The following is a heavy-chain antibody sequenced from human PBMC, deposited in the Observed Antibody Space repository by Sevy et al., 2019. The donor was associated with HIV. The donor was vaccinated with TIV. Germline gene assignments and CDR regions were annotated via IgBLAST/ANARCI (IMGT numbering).Heavy chain of an antibody. CDR2: IFRSGDVT. CDR3: AGARYDSSGSFDAFDI. CDR1: AFTFSSYA. Sequence: GGSPRLSCTASAFTFSSYAMNWVRQAPGKGLEWVSTIFRSGDVTYYADSVKGRFTISRDNSRNTLYLQMNSLRAEDTAVYYCAGARYDSSGSFDAFDIWGQGTMVTVSS. J-gene: IGHJ3*02. V-gene: IGHV3-23*01. D-gene: IGHD3-22*01.